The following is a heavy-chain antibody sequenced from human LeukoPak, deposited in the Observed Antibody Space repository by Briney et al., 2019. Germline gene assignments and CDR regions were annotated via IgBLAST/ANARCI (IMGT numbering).Heavy chain of an antibody. CDR1: GGSISSYY. CDR3: ARSWSAGNYGNFDY. Sequence: PSETLSLTCTVSGGSISSYYWSWIRQPPGAGLEWIGFINFSGSTSYNPSLKSRVTILGDTSKNQFSLKQSSVTAADTAVYYCARSWSAGNYGNFDYWGQGALVTVSS. V-gene: IGHV4-59*01. J-gene: IGHJ4*02. D-gene: IGHD3-9*01. CDR2: INFSGST.